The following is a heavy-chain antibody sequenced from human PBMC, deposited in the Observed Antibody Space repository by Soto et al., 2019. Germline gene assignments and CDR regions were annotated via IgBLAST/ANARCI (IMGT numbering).Heavy chain of an antibody. V-gene: IGHV1-18*01. CDR3: ARVASSNDYIWGSYRSGHFDY. J-gene: IGHJ4*02. Sequence: ASVKVSCKASGYTFTSYGISWVRQAPGQGLEWMGWISAYNGNTNYAQKLQGRVTMTTDTSTSTAYMELRSLRSDDTAVYYCARVASSNDYIWGSYRSGHFDYWGQGTLVTVSS. CDR1: GYTFTSYG. D-gene: IGHD3-16*02. CDR2: ISAYNGNT.